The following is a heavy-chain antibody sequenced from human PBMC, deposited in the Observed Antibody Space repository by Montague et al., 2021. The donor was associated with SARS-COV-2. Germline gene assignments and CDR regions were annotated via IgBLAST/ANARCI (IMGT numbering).Heavy chain of an antibody. J-gene: IGHJ6*02. CDR1: GFTFSSYW. CDR3: ARDGIAAAGKYYYYGMDV. V-gene: IGHV3-7*01. Sequence: SLRLSCAASGFTFSSYWMSWVRRAPGKGLEWVANIKQDGSEKYYVDSVKGRFTISRDNAKNSLYLQMNSLRAEDTAVYYCARDGIAAAGKYYYYGMDVWGQGTTVTVSS. D-gene: IGHD6-13*01. CDR2: IKQDGSEK.